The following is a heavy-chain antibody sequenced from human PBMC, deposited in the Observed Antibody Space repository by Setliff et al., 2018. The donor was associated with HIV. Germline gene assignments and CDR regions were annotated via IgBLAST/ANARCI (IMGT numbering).Heavy chain of an antibody. CDR1: GGTFTNYA. CDR3: ARRIAYGTDYDYHYYMDV. J-gene: IGHJ6*03. Sequence: ASVKVSCKASGGTFTNYAFAWVRQAPGQGLEWMGWISANNGATRYAQNFQERVTLTTDTSTSTAYMELRSLTSDDTAMYFCARRIAYGTDYDYHYYMDVWATGTTVTVSS. CDR2: ISANNGAT. V-gene: IGHV1-18*01. D-gene: IGHD3-10*01.